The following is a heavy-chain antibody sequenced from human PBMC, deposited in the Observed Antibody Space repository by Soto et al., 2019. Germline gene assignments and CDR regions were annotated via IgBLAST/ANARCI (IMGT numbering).Heavy chain of an antibody. CDR2: ISASGDRT. CDR1: GITFSNYA. V-gene: IGHV3-23*01. J-gene: IGHJ4*02. Sequence: EVQLLESGGGLVRPGGSLRLSCAASGITFSNYAMSWVRQAPGKGLEWVSSISASGDRTYHADSVKGRFTISSDNSKNTLYLQMNSLRAEDTAVYYCARASRDGYNYVYWGQGTLVTVSS. CDR3: ARASRDGYNYVY. D-gene: IGHD5-12*01.